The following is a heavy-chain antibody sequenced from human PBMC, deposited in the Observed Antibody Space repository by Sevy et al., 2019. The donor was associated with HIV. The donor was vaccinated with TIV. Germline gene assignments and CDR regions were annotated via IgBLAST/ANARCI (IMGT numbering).Heavy chain of an antibody. V-gene: IGHV1-24*01. CDR1: GFTLTEFS. D-gene: IGHD2-2*01. CDR2: FHEDGEE. J-gene: IGHJ4*02. Sequence: ASVKVSCKVSGFTLTEFSVHWVRQPPGKSLEWMGGFHEDGEEMYAQKFQGRITVTQDTSTDTAYMELGSLRSEDTAVYYCATDIVVGRDYWGQGTLVTVSS. CDR3: ATDIVVGRDY.